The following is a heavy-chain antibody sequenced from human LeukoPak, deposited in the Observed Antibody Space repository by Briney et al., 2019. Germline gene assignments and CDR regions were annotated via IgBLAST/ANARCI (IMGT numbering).Heavy chain of an antibody. CDR2: IYYSGST. V-gene: IGHV4-59*01. D-gene: IGHD6-19*01. CDR3: ARGSSGWYSDYYYGMDV. Sequence: SETLSLTCTVSGGSISSYYWSWIRQPPGKGLEWIGYIYYSGSTNYNPSLKSRVTISVDTSKNQFSLKLSSVTAADTAVYYCARGSSGWYSDYYYGMDVWGQRTTVTVSS. J-gene: IGHJ6*02. CDR1: GGSISSYY.